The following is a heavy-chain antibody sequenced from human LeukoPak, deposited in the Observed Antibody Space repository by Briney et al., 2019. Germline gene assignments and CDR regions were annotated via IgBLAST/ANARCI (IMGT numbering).Heavy chain of an antibody. CDR3: ARTGMAGNVWIDS. D-gene: IGHD5-24*01. CDR1: GYTFTNYD. J-gene: IGHJ5*01. V-gene: IGHV1-8*01. CDR2: MNPNSGDT. Sequence: ASVKVSCKASGYTFTNYDINWVRQATGQGLEWMGWMNPNSGDTGYAQKFQGRVTMTRDTSITTAYMELTSLTSDDTAIFYCARTGMAGNVWIDSWGQGTLVTVSS.